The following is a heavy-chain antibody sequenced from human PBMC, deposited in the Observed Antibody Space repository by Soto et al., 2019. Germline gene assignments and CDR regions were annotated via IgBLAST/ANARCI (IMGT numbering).Heavy chain of an antibody. CDR2: INPEGNSK. CDR3: TRVYGSGSYPYYYYGMDV. Sequence: PGGSLRLSCAASGFSFSTSWVNWVRQTPGKGLEWVANINPEGNSKYYVDSVKGRFTISRDNAKSSLYLQMNSLRADDTALYYCTRVYGSGSYPYYYYGMDVWGQGTTVTVSS. J-gene: IGHJ6*02. CDR1: GFSFSTSW. D-gene: IGHD3-10*01. V-gene: IGHV3-7*03.